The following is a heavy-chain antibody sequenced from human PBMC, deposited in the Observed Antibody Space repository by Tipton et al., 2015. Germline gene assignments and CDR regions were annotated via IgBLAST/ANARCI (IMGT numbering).Heavy chain of an antibody. V-gene: IGHV4-39*02. D-gene: IGHD4-23*01. Sequence: TLSLTCTVSGGSIVSSSYYWAWIRQPPGKGLEWIGSIYYSGTTYFNPSLKSRVTIFVDTSKNQFSLKLSSVTAADTAVYYCARETPRIGANFFDSWGQGTLVTVSA. J-gene: IGHJ4*02. CDR1: GGSIVSSSYY. CDR2: IYYSGTT. CDR3: ARETPRIGANFFDS.